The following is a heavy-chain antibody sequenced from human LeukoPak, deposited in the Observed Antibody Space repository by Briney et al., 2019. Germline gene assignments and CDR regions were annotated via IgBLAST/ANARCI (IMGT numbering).Heavy chain of an antibody. D-gene: IGHD3-22*01. J-gene: IGHJ3*01. V-gene: IGHV3-30*02. CDR2: IRYDGSNK. CDR1: GFTFSSYG. CDR3: ARDGADNSGYYFGSV. Sequence: PGGSLRLSCAASGFTFSSYGMHWVRQAPGKGLEWVAFIRYDGSNKYYADSAKGRFTISSDNSENTLYLQMNSLRVEDTAVYYCARDGADNSGYYFGSVWGQGTMVTVSS.